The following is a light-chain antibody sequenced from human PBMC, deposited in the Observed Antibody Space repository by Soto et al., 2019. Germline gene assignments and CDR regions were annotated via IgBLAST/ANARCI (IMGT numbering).Light chain of an antibody. CDR1: QSIGSW. CDR2: KAS. V-gene: IGKV1-5*03. J-gene: IGKJ2*01. CDR3: QQYNSYSPAT. Sequence: DIQMTQSPSTLSASVGDRVTITCRASQSIGSWLAWYQQKPGKAPNLLIYKASSLESGVPSRFSGSGSGTEFILTISSLQPDDFATYYCQQYNSYSPATFGQGTKLEIK.